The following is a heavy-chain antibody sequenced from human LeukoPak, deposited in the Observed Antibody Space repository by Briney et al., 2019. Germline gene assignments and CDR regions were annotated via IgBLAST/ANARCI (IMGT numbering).Heavy chain of an antibody. D-gene: IGHD3-10*01. J-gene: IGHJ4*02. V-gene: IGHV3-21*06. CDR2: ISNSGAST. CDR1: GFTFSSYS. Sequence: PGGSLRLSCVASGFTFSSYSTNWVRQAPGKGLGWVSSISNSGASTDYADSVKGRFTISRDNAKNSLYLQMTSLRAEDTAVYYCARESRRYGSGSYPPDYWGRGTLVTVSS. CDR3: ARESRRYGSGSYPPDY.